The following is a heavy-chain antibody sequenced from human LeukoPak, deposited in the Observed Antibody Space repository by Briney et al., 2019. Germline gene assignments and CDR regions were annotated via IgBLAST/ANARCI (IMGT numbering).Heavy chain of an antibody. D-gene: IGHD3-22*01. V-gene: IGHV4-34*01. CDR1: GGAFSGYY. J-gene: IGHJ6*03. CDR2: MNPSGST. CDR3: ARGRQDVTMIVVVMTAVSYYLDV. Sequence: SETLSLTCAVYGGAFSGYYWTWIRQTPEKGLEWIGEMNPSGSTTYNPSLKSRVTISVDTSKYQLSLKLSSVTAADTAVYYCARGRQDVTMIVVVMTAVSYYLDVWGKGTTVTVS.